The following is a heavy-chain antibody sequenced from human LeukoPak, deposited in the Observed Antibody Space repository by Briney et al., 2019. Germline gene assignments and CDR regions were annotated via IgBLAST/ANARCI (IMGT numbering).Heavy chain of an antibody. CDR3: ARKSMIVVPQGFDI. CDR1: GGSISSGSYY. D-gene: IGHD3-22*01. CDR2: IYTSGSI. J-gene: IGHJ3*02. Sequence: SETLSLTCTVSGGSISSGSYYWSWIRQPAGKGLEWIGRIYTSGSINYNPSLRSRVTISVDTSKNQFSLKLSSVSAADTAVYYCARKSMIVVPQGFDIWGQGTMVTVSS. V-gene: IGHV4-61*02.